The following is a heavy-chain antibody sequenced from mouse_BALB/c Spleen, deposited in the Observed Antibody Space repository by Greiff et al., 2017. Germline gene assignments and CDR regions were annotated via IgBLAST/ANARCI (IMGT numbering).Heavy chain of an antibody. Sequence: QVQLQQSGAELVRPGTSVKVSCKASGYAFTNYLIEWVKQRPGQGLEWIGVITPGSGGTNYNEKFKGKATLTADKSSSTAYMQLSSLTSDDSAVYFCARSGITTVVERGFAYWGQGTLVTVSA. J-gene: IGHJ3*01. CDR3: ARSGITTVVERGFAY. V-gene: IGHV1-54*01. CDR2: ITPGSGGT. CDR1: GYAFTNYL. D-gene: IGHD1-1*01.